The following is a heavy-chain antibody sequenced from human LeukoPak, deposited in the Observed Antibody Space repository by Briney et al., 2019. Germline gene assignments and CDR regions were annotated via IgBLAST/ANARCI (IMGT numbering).Heavy chain of an antibody. CDR3: TLSSTWSEIDY. J-gene: IGHJ4*02. Sequence: SETLSLTCAVYGGSFSAYYWSWIRQPPGKGLEWIGEINHSGSTDYNHHPSLKSRVTISIDTSKNQLSLNLSSVTAADTAVYYCTLSSTWSEIDYWGQGTLVTVSS. V-gene: IGHV4-34*01. D-gene: IGHD6-13*01. CDR1: GGSFSAYY. CDR2: INHSGST.